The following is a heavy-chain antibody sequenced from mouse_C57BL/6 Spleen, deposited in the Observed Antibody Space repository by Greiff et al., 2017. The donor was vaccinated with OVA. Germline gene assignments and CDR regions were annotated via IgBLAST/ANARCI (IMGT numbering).Heavy chain of an antibody. CDR2: ISSGSSTI. CDR3: ARPYYGSSYYYAMDY. J-gene: IGHJ4*01. CDR1: GFTFSDYG. Sequence: EVKVVESGGGLVKPGGSLKLSCAASGFTFSDYGMHWVRQAPEKGLEWVAYISSGSSTIYYADTVKGRFTISRENAKNTLFLQMTSLRSEDTAMYYCARPYYGSSYYYAMDYWGQGTSVTVSS. D-gene: IGHD1-1*01. V-gene: IGHV5-17*01.